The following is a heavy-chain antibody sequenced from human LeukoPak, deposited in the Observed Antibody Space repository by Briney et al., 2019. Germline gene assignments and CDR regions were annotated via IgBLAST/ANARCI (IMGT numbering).Heavy chain of an antibody. V-gene: IGHV3-23*01. D-gene: IGHD6-19*01. CDR1: GFTFNTYA. CDR2: TSGSGGTT. Sequence: AGGSLRLSCAASGFTFNTYAMSWVRQAPGKGLEWISVTSGSGGTTYYADSVKGRFTISRDNAKDTLYLQMNSLRADDTAVYYCATAGQWRFDSWGLGTLVTVSS. CDR3: ATAGQWRFDS. J-gene: IGHJ4*02.